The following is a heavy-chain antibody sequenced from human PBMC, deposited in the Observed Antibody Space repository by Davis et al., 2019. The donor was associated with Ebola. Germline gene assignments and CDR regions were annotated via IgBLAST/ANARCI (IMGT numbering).Heavy chain of an antibody. D-gene: IGHD6-13*01. J-gene: IGHJ3*02. CDR2: INPNSGGT. Sequence: ASVKVSCKASGYTFTDYYMHWVRQAPGQGLEWMGWINPNSGGTSYVQKFQGRVTMTRDTSISTAYMDLSRLRSDDTAVYYCARADAIAAAGIDWDAFDIWGQGTMVTVSS. CDR1: GYTFTDYY. V-gene: IGHV1-2*02. CDR3: ARADAIAAAGIDWDAFDI.